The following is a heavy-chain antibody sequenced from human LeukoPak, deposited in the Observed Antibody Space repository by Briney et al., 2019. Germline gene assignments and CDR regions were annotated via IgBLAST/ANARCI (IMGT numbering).Heavy chain of an antibody. Sequence: AGGSLRLSCAASGFTFSSYVMNWVRQAPGKGLEWVSYISSSGSTIYYADSVKGRFTISRDNAKNSLYLQMNSLRAEDTAVYYCARGSMVRGVDMPFAYWGQGTLVTVSS. CDR3: ARGSMVRGVDMPFAY. D-gene: IGHD3-10*01. CDR2: ISSSGSTI. V-gene: IGHV3-48*03. J-gene: IGHJ4*02. CDR1: GFTFSSYV.